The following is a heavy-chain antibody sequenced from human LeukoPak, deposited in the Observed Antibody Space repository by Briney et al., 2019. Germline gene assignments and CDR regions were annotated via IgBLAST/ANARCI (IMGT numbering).Heavy chain of an antibody. CDR3: ARGRGMDV. Sequence: GGSLRLSCAASGFAFSGNWMTWVRQPPGKGQEWVANIKQDGSENSYLDSVKGRFTISRDNAKNSLYLQMNSLRAEDTAVYYCARGRGMDVWGKGTTVTVSS. V-gene: IGHV3-7*01. CDR1: GFAFSGNW. J-gene: IGHJ6*04. CDR2: IKQDGSEN.